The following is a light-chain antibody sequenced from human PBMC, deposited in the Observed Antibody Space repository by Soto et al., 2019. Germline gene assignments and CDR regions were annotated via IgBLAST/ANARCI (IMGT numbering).Light chain of an antibody. Sequence: IKMTQSPSTLPASVGDRLAITVRSMQILITLVSWYQHDPGKAPNVLVYDSSSLLSVVTSRFSGSGSGIEFTLTIRSLQPDDFATHYCHQYNSYPWTFGQGTKVDIK. CDR3: HQYNSYPWT. V-gene: IGKV1-5*01. CDR1: QILITL. CDR2: DSS. J-gene: IGKJ1*01.